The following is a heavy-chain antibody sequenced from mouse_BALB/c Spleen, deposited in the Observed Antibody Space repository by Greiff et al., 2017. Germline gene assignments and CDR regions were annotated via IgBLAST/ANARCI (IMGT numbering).Heavy chain of an antibody. CDR2: ISSGGSYT. D-gene: IGHD2-3*01. Sequence: KLMESGGGLVKPGGSLKLSCAASGFTFSSYAMSWVRQTPEKRLEWVATISSGGSYTYYPDSVKGRFTISRDNAKNTLYLQMSSLRSEDTAMYYCASLYDGYYLFAYWGQGTLVTVSA. CDR3: ASLYDGYYLFAY. CDR1: GFTFSSYA. J-gene: IGHJ3*01. V-gene: IGHV5-9-3*01.